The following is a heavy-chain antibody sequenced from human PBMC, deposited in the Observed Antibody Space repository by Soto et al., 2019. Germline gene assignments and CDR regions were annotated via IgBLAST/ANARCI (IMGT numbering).Heavy chain of an antibody. CDR1: GFSFGDYA. CDR2: IRSKAYGGTT. Sequence: HPGGSLRLSCTASGFSFGDYAMRWFRQAPGKGLEWVGFIRSKAYGGTTEYAASVKGRFTISRDDSKSIAYLQMNSLKTEDTAVYYCTRVYLGPSGGSRKRLSRLFDYWGQGTLVTVSS. D-gene: IGHD2-15*01. V-gene: IGHV3-49*03. J-gene: IGHJ4*02. CDR3: TRVYLGPSGGSRKRLSRLFDY.